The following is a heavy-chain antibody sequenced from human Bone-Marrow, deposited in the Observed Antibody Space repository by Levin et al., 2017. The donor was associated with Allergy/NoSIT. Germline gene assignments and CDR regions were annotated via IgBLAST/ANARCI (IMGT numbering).Heavy chain of an antibody. CDR3: ARDSPDFGFDS. J-gene: IGHJ4*02. CDR1: GGSVSSGSYY. V-gene: IGHV4-61*03. Sequence: NPSETLSLTCTVSGGSVSSGSYYWSWIRQPPGKGLECIGYIFYTGSTNYNPSLKSRVTISVDTSNNHFSLKLISVTAADTAVYYCARDSPDFGFDSWGQGTLVTVSS. D-gene: IGHD3-16*01. CDR2: IFYTGST.